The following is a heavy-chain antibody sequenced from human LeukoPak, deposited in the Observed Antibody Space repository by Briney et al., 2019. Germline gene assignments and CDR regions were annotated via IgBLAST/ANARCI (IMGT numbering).Heavy chain of an antibody. Sequence: PGGSLRLSCAASGFTFSSYYMNWVRQAPGKGLEWVSSISSSSSYIYYADSVKGRFTNSRDNTKNSLYLQMNSLRAEDTAVYYCARPTYYDSSGYDSLGGAFDIWGQGTMVTVSS. J-gene: IGHJ3*02. CDR3: ARPTYYDSSGYDSLGGAFDI. D-gene: IGHD3-22*01. CDR1: GFTFSSYY. V-gene: IGHV3-21*01. CDR2: ISSSSSYI.